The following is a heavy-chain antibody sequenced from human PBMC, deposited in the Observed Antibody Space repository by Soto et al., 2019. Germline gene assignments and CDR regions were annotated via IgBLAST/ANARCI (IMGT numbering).Heavy chain of an antibody. D-gene: IGHD3-3*01. J-gene: IGHJ4*02. CDR1: GGTLSRFIRYP. CDR3: ARRDTSGFLRYFDN. CDR2: IVPKIGTV. V-gene: IGHV1-69*06. Sequence: ASVKVSCKASGGTLSRFIRYPINWVRQSPGQGLEWMGGIVPKIGTVNYAQKFQGRLTITADKSTGTAYMELSNLRSEDTALYYCARRDTSGFLRYFDNWAQGPLVTVSS.